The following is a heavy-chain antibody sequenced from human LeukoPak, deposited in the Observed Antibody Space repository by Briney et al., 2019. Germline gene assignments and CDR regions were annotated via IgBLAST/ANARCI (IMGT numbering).Heavy chain of an antibody. Sequence: GSLRLSCAASGFTFSSYWMSWVRQAPGKGLEWVANIKQDGSEKYYVDSVKGRFTISRDNAKNSLYLQMNSLRAEDTAVYYCAREVPAAILHKTNFDYWGQGTLVTVSS. D-gene: IGHD2-2*01. CDR2: IKQDGSEK. CDR1: GFTFSSYW. CDR3: AREVPAAILHKTNFDY. J-gene: IGHJ4*02. V-gene: IGHV3-7*01.